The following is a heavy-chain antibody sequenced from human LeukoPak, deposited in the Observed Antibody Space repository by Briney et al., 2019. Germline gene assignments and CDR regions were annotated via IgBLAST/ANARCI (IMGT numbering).Heavy chain of an antibody. D-gene: IGHD3-22*01. CDR1: GYSFTTYW. J-gene: IGHJ4*02. CDR3: ARRPPNYYDSSGYSVFDY. Sequence: GESLKISCKGSGYSFTTYWIAWVRQIPGKGLEWMGIIHPGDSDTRYSPSFQGQVTISADKSTSTAYLQWSSLKASDTAIYYCARRPPNYYDSSGYSVFDYWGQGILVTVSS. V-gene: IGHV5-51*01. CDR2: IHPGDSDT.